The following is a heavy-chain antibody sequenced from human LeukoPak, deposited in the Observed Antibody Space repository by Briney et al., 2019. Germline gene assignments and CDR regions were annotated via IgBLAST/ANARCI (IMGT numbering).Heavy chain of an antibody. D-gene: IGHD3-9*01. Sequence: ASVKVSCKASGYTFTSYYMHWVRQAPGQGLEWMGIINPSGGSTSYAQKFQGRVTMTRDTSTSTVYMELSSLRSEDTAVYYCATTPDYDILTGYTGRAFDIWGQGIMVTVSS. J-gene: IGHJ3*02. CDR3: ATTPDYDILTGYTGRAFDI. CDR1: GYTFTSYY. CDR2: INPSGGST. V-gene: IGHV1-46*01.